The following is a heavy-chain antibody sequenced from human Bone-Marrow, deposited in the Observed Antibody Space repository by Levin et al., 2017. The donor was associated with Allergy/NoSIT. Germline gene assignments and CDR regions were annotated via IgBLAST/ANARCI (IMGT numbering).Heavy chain of an antibody. D-gene: IGHD2-8*01. CDR3: ARPQSYCTNDVSSSSPAFDS. V-gene: IGHV3-66*04. CDR2: IYSSGST. CDR1: GFTVSSNY. J-gene: IGHJ3*02. Sequence: GGSLRLSCAASGFTVSSNYLSWVRQGPGKGLEWVSVIYSSGSTYYADSVKGRFTISRDNYKNTLYLQMNSLRVDDTAVYYCARPQSYCTNDVSSSSPAFDSWCQGTMVAVSS.